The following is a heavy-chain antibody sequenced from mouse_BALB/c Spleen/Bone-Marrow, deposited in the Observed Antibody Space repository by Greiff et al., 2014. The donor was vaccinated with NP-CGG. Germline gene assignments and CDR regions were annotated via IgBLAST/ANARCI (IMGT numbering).Heavy chain of an antibody. V-gene: IGHV1S81*02. CDR2: INPSNGGT. CDR1: GYTFTNYY. Sequence: QVQLQQPGAELVKPGASVRLSCKASGYTFTNYYMYWVKQRPGQGLEWIGEINPSNGGTNSNEKFKSKATLTVDKSSNTTYMQLSSRTSEDYAVEYCTSTGNYLFAYWGQGTLVTVSA. D-gene: IGHD2-1*01. J-gene: IGHJ3*01. CDR3: TSTGNYLFAY.